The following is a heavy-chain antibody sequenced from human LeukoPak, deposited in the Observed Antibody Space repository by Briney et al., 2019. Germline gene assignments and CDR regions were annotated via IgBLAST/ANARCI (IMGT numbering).Heavy chain of an antibody. Sequence: SVKVSCKASGGTFSSYAISWVRQAPGQGLEWMGGIIPIFGTANYAQKFQGRVTITTDESSSTAYMELSSLRSEDTAVHYCARDLMAGLSGAFDIWGQGTMVTVSS. CDR3: ARDLMAGLSGAFDI. J-gene: IGHJ3*02. V-gene: IGHV1-69*05. CDR1: GGTFSSYA. D-gene: IGHD6-19*01. CDR2: IIPIFGTA.